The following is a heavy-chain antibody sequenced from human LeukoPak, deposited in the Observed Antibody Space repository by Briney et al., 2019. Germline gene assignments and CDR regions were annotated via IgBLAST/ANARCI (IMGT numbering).Heavy chain of an antibody. V-gene: IGHV5-51*01. CDR3: ARPQNSGVDY. CDR2: IYPSDSDT. CDR1: GSLFTTSW. Sequence: GESLKISCQGSGSLFTTSWIGWVRQMPGKGLEWMGIIYPSDSDTRYSPSFQGQVTISADKSINTAYLQWSSLKASDTAMYYCARPQNSGVDYWGQGTLVTVSS. J-gene: IGHJ4*02. D-gene: IGHD4-23*01.